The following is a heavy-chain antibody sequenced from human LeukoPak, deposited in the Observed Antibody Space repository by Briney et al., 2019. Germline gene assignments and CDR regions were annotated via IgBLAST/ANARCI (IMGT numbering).Heavy chain of an antibody. CDR1: GYTFTSYG. Sequence: ASVKVSCKASGYTFTSYGINWVRQAPGQGLEWMGWISAYNGNTNYAQKLQGRVTMTTDTSTSTAYMELRSLRSDDTAVYCCAREVPYDSSVYYQPFDYWGQGTLVTVSS. V-gene: IGHV1-18*01. J-gene: IGHJ4*02. CDR2: ISAYNGNT. CDR3: AREVPYDSSVYYQPFDY. D-gene: IGHD3-22*01.